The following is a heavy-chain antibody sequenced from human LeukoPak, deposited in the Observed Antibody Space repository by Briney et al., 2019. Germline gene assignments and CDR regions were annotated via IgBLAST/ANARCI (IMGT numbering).Heavy chain of an antibody. CDR2: TYYRSKWYN. V-gene: IGHV6-1*01. Sequence: SQTLSLTCAISGDSVSGNSAAWNWIRQSPSRGLEWLGRTYYRSKWYNDYAVSVKSRITINAETSKNQFSLQLNSVTTDAPVAYYGVRGYDRSGIDHWGQGAPVSASS. J-gene: IGHJ4*02. D-gene: IGHD3-22*01. CDR1: GDSVSGNSAA. CDR3: VRGYDRSGIDH.